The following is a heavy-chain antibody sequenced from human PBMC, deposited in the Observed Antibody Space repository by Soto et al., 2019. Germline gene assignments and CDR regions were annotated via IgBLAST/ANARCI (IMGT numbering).Heavy chain of an antibody. D-gene: IGHD3-22*01. CDR2: ISSSSSYI. J-gene: IGHJ3*02. V-gene: IGHV3-21*01. Sequence: PGGSLRLSCAASGFTFSSYSMNWVRQAPGKGLEWVSSISSSSSYIYYADSVKGRFTISRDNAKNSLYPQMNSLRAEDTAVYYCARGRSSGYYHDAFDIWGQGTMVTVSS. CDR3: ARGRSSGYYHDAFDI. CDR1: GFTFSSYS.